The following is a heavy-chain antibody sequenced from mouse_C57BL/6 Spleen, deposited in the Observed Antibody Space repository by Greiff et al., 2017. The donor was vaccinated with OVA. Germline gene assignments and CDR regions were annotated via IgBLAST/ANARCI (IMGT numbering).Heavy chain of an antibody. Sequence: VQLQQSGAELVKPGASVKLSCTASGFNIKDYYMHWVKQRTEQGLEWIGRIDPEDGETKYAPEFQGKATITAETSSNTAYLQLSSLTSEDTAVYYCARGYDGYAMDYWGQGTSVTVSS. CDR3: ARGYDGYAMDY. CDR1: GFNIKDYY. CDR2: IDPEDGET. D-gene: IGHD2-3*01. V-gene: IGHV14-2*01. J-gene: IGHJ4*01.